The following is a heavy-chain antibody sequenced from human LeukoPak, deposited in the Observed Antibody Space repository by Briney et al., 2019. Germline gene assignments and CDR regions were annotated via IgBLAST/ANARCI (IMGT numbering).Heavy chain of an antibody. CDR3: ARESYYGSGRTYYYGMDV. CDR1: GGSISSYF. D-gene: IGHD3-10*01. Sequence: SETLSLTCTVSGGSISSYFWSWIRQPPGKGLEWIGYIYYSGSTNYNPSLKSRVTISVDTSKNQFSLKLSSVTAADTAVYYCARESYYGSGRTYYYGMDVWGQGTTVTVSS. V-gene: IGHV4-59*01. J-gene: IGHJ6*02. CDR2: IYYSGST.